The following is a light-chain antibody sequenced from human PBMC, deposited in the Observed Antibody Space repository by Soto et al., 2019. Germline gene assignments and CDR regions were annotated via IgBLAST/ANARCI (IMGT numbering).Light chain of an antibody. CDR1: QGISSA. J-gene: IGKJ1*01. CDR3: QQYNSWT. V-gene: IGKV1-13*02. CDR2: DAS. Sequence: AIQLTQSPSSLSASVGDRVTITCRASQGISSALAWYQQKPGKAPKLLIYDASSLESGVPSRFSGSGSGTEFTLTISSLQPDDFATYYCQQYNSWTFGQGTKVDIK.